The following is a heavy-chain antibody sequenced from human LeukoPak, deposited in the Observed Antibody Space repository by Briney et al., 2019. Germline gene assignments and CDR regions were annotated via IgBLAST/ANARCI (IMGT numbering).Heavy chain of an antibody. D-gene: IGHD3-16*01. CDR2: INNDGSTS. V-gene: IGHV3-74*01. J-gene: IGHJ4*02. CDR1: GFTFSSHW. CDR3: ARGGYLGRVIDY. Sequence: GGSLRLSCAASGFTFSSHWMHWVRQAPGKGLVWVSLINNDGSTSSYADSVKGRFTTSRDNAKNTLYLQMNSLRAEDTAVYYCARGGYLGRVIDYWGQGTLVTVSS.